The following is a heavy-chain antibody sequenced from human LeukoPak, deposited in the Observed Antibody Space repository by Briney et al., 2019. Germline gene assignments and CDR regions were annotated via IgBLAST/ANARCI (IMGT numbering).Heavy chain of an antibody. Sequence: SETLPLTCTVSGGSISSYYWSWIRQPPGKGLEWIGYIYYSGSTMYNPSLKSRVTISVDTSKKQFSLKLRSVTAADTAVYYCALGYCINGVCYGLDYWGQGTLVTVSS. D-gene: IGHD2-8*01. CDR1: GGSISSYY. V-gene: IGHV4-59*01. CDR2: IYYSGST. J-gene: IGHJ4*02. CDR3: ALGYCINGVCYGLDY.